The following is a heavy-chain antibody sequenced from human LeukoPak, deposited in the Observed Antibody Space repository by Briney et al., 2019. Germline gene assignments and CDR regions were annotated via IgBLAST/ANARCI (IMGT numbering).Heavy chain of an antibody. CDR3: ARLSGFYGSTAGYIDY. D-gene: IGHD3-22*01. V-gene: IGHV5-51*01. CDR1: GYSFPSYW. Sequence: GESLKISCEGSGYSFPSYWIGWVRQMPGKGLEWMGIIYPGDSDTKYSPSFQGQVTISADRSISTAYLQWNSLQASDTAMYFCARLSGFYGSTAGYIDYWGQGILVTVSS. CDR2: IYPGDSDT. J-gene: IGHJ4*02.